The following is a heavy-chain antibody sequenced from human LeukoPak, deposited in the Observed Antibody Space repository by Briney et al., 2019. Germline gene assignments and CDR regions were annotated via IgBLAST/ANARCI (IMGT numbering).Heavy chain of an antibody. CDR3: AREWATGDRGY. Sequence: ASVKVSCKASGYTFTGYYMHWVRQAPGQGLEWMGWMNPNSGNTGYAQKFQGRVTMTRNTSISTAYMELSSLRSEDTAVYYCAREWATGDRGYWGQGTLVTVSS. D-gene: IGHD7-27*01. V-gene: IGHV1-8*02. CDR2: MNPNSGNT. J-gene: IGHJ4*02. CDR1: GYTFTGYY.